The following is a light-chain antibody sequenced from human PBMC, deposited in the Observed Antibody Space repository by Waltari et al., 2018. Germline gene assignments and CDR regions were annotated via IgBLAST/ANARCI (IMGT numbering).Light chain of an antibody. V-gene: IGLV1-44*01. CDR3: ATWDDKLNGVL. Sequence: QSALTQRPSLSGTPGQGVTISCSGASSNIGVNDVNWYQQFPGTAPKLLIYRTYRRPSGVPERFSGSKSGISASLAISGLQSEDEADYYCATWDDKLNGVLFGGGTKLTVL. CDR1: SSNIGVND. CDR2: RTY. J-gene: IGLJ3*02.